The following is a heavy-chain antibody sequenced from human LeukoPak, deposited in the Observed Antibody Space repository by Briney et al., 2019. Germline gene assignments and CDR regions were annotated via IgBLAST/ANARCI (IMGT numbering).Heavy chain of an antibody. CDR1: GYTFTSYY. Sequence: ASVKVSCKASGYTFTSYYMHWVRQAPGQGLEWMGIINPSGGSTSYAQKFQGRVTMTRDMSTSTVYMELSSLRSEDTAVYYCARSGYSSSSDRWWFDPWGQGTLVTVSS. D-gene: IGHD6-6*01. CDR2: INPSGGST. J-gene: IGHJ5*02. V-gene: IGHV1-46*01. CDR3: ARSGYSSSSDRWWFDP.